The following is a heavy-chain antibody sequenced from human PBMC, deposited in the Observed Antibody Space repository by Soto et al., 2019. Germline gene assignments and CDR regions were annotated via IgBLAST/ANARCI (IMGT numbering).Heavy chain of an antibody. D-gene: IGHD3-3*01. V-gene: IGHV4-39*01. CDR1: GGSISSSSYY. CDR3: ARQARVGFLEWSYGPLDY. CDR2: IYYSGST. J-gene: IGHJ4*02. Sequence: QLQLQESGPGLVKPSETLSLTCTVSGGSISSSSYYWGWIRQPPGKGLEWIGSIYYSGSTYYNPSLKSRVTISVDTSKNQFSLKLSSVTAADTAVYYCARQARVGFLEWSYGPLDYWGQGTLVTVSS.